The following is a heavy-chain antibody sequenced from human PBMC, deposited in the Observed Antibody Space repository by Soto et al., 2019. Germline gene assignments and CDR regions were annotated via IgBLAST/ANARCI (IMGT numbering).Heavy chain of an antibody. Sequence: GGSLRLSCVASGFPFSNYAMSWVRQAPGKGLEWVSGISSSAGSTYYVDSVKGRFTISRDNSKNTLYLQMNNLRVEDTAVYYCAKDLRDPSFDSWGKGSLVTGSS. CDR2: ISSSAGST. CDR3: AKDLRDPSFDS. V-gene: IGHV3-23*01. J-gene: IGHJ5*01. CDR1: GFPFSNYA.